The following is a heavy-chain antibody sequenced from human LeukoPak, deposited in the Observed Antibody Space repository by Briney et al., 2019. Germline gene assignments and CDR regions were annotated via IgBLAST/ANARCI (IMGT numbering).Heavy chain of an antibody. CDR3: ARAGFLPAFDI. CDR2: INHSGST. V-gene: IGHV4-34*01. CDR1: GGSFSGYY. J-gene: IGHJ3*02. D-gene: IGHD2-21*01. Sequence: PAETLSLTCAVYGGSFSGYYWSWIRQPPGKGLEWIGEINHSGSTNYNPSLKSRVTISVDTSKNQFSLKLSSVTAADTAVYYCARAGFLPAFDIWGQGTMVTVSS.